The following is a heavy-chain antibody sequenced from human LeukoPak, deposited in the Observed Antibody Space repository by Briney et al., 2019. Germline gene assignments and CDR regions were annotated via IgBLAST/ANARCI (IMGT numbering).Heavy chain of an antibody. J-gene: IGHJ4*02. D-gene: IGHD3-22*01. CDR2: INPNSGGT. CDR1: GYTFTGYY. Sequence: ASVKVSYKASGYTFTGYYMHWVRQAPEQGLEWMGWINPNSGGTNYAQKFQGWVTMTRDTSISTAYMELSRLRSDDTAVYYCARYYYDSSGYYHFDYWGQGTLVTVSS. CDR3: ARYYYDSSGYYHFDY. V-gene: IGHV1-2*04.